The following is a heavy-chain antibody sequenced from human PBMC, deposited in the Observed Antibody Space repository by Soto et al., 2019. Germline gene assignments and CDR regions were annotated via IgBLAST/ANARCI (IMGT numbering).Heavy chain of an antibody. V-gene: IGHV3-23*01. D-gene: IGHD3-3*01. J-gene: IGHJ6*02. CDR3: ATQGFVYPHGMDV. CDR1: GFTFSSYA. Sequence: PGGSLRLSCAASGFTFSSYAMSWVRQAPGKGLEWVSAISGSGGSTYYADSVKGRFTISRDNSKNTLYLQMNSLRAEDTAVYYCATQGFVYPHGMDVWGQGTTVTVSS. CDR2: ISGSGGST.